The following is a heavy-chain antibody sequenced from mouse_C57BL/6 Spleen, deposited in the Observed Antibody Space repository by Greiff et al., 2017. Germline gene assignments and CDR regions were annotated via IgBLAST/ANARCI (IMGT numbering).Heavy chain of an antibody. J-gene: IGHJ3*01. D-gene: IGHD2-4*01. Sequence: VMLVESGPGLVAPSQSLSITCPVSGFSLTSYGVDWVRQSPGKGLEWLGVIWGVGSTNYNSALKSRLSISKDNSKSQVFLKMNSLQTDDTAMYYCASLNDYDEAYWGQGTLVTVSA. CDR2: IWGVGST. V-gene: IGHV2-6*01. CDR3: ASLNDYDEAY. CDR1: GFSLTSYG.